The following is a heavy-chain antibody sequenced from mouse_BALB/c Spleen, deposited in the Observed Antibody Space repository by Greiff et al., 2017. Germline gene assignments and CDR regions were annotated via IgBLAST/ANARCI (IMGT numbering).Heavy chain of an antibody. CDR3: ARGEYGFWFAY. Sequence: QVQLQQSGPELVKPGASVRISCKASGYTFTSYYIHWVKQRPGQGLEWIGWIYPGNVNTKYNEKFKGKATLTADKSSSTAYMQLSSLTSEDSAVYFCARGEYGFWFAYWGQGTLVTVSA. V-gene: IGHV1S56*01. D-gene: IGHD2-10*02. CDR1: GYTFTSYY. CDR2: IYPGNVNT. J-gene: IGHJ3*01.